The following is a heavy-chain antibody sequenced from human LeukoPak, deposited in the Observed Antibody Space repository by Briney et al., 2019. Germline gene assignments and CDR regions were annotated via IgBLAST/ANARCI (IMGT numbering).Heavy chain of an antibody. V-gene: IGHV1-69*13. CDR2: IIPIFGTA. D-gene: IGHD3-22*01. CDR1: GGTFISYA. CDR3: ARRQYDSSGYYYSPLGY. J-gene: IGHJ4*02. Sequence: ASVKVSCKASGGTFISYAISWVRQAPGQGLEWMGGIIPIFGTANYAQKFQGRVTITADESTSTAYMELSSLRSEDTAVYYCARRQYDSSGYYYSPLGYWGQGTLVTVSS.